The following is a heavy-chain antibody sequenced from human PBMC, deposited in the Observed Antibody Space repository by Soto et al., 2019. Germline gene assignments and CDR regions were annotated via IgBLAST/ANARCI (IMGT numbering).Heavy chain of an antibody. D-gene: IGHD1-1*01. V-gene: IGHV4-39*02. Sequence: SDTLSLTCSVFGGSIRSTRYYWGWVRQPPGKGLEWLGSIYYTGATQYNPSLEGRVTMSVDTSMNQFSLKLRFVTAADSAIYYCAREDRDDNRGPGNWGQGTLVNVSS. J-gene: IGHJ1*01. CDR2: IYYTGAT. CDR1: GGSIRSTRYY. CDR3: AREDRDDNRGPGN.